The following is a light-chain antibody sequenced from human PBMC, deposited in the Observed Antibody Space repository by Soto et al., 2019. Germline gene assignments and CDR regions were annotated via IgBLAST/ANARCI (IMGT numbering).Light chain of an antibody. Sequence: DIVMTQSPDSLAVSLGERATINCKSSQSVLYSLNNKNYLSWYQQKPGQPPKLLIFWASTRESGVPDRFSGSGSGTDFTLTINNLQAEDVAVYYCQQYHSSPLTFGGGTKVEVK. CDR1: QSVLYSLNNKNY. V-gene: IGKV4-1*01. CDR2: WAS. CDR3: QQYHSSPLT. J-gene: IGKJ4*01.